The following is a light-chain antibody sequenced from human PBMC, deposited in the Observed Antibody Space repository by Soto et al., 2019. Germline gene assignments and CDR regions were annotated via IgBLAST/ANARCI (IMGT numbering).Light chain of an antibody. V-gene: IGKV1-17*01. CDR3: LHHNSYPLT. Sequence: DIQMTQSPSSLSASVGDRVTITCRASQDIRNDLGWYQQKPGKATKRLIYAASRLQSGAPSRFSGGGSGREFSLTFASLQPEDFATYYCLHHNSYPLTFGGGTRVEIK. J-gene: IGKJ4*01. CDR2: AAS. CDR1: QDIRND.